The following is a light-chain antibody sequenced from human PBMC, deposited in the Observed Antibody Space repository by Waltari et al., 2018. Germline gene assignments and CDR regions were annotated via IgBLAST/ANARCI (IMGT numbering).Light chain of an antibody. V-gene: IGKV4-1*01. CDR1: QSVLYSSNNKNY. CDR3: QQYYNIPWT. Sequence: DIVMTQSPDSLAVSLGERATINCKSSQSVLYSSNNKNYLAWYQQKPGQPPKLLIYWASTRESGVPDRFSGSGSGTDFTLNISSLQAEDVAVYYCQQYYNIPWTFGQGTKVEIK. CDR2: WAS. J-gene: IGKJ1*01.